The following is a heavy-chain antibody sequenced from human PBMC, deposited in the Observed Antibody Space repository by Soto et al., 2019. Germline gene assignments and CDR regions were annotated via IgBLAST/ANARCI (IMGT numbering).Heavy chain of an antibody. CDR1: GFTFSSYG. D-gene: IGHD2-15*01. V-gene: IGHV3-30*18. CDR2: ISYDGSNK. Sequence: QVQLVESGGGVVQPGRSLRLSCAASGFTFSSYGMHWVRQAPGKGLEWVAVISYDGSNKYYADSVKGRFTISRDNSKNTLYLQMNSLRAEDTAAYYCAKDRRKVVVAAPVDYWGQGTLVTVSS. CDR3: AKDRRKVVVAAPVDY. J-gene: IGHJ4*02.